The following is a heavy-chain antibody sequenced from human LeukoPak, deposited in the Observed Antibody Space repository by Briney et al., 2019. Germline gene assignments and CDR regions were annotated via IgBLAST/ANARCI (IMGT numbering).Heavy chain of an antibody. V-gene: IGHV3-7*01. Sequence: GGSLRLSCAASGFTFGIYWMSWVRQAPGKGLEWVANIKQDGSDKYYVDSVTGRFTISRDNAKNSLYLQMNNLRAEDTAVYYCARWATSFDLWGQGTLVTVSS. J-gene: IGHJ4*02. D-gene: IGHD6-6*01. CDR3: ARWATSFDL. CDR2: IKQDGSDK. CDR1: GFTFGIYW.